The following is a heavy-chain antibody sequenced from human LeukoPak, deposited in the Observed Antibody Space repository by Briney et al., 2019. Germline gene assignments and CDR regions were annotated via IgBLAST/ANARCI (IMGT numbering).Heavy chain of an antibody. CDR2: ISGSGGST. D-gene: IGHD3-3*01. Sequence: ETLSLTCAVSGYSISSGYYWGWIRQPPGKGLEGVSAISGSGGSTYYADSVKGRFTISSDNSKNTLYLQMNSLRAEDTAVYYCAKFMIPMDYWGQGTLVTVSS. J-gene: IGHJ4*02. V-gene: IGHV3-23*01. CDR1: GYSISSGYY. CDR3: AKFMIPMDY.